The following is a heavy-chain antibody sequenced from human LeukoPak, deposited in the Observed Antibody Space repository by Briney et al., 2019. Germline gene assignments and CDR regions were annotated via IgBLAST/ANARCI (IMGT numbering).Heavy chain of an antibody. CDR1: GYTFTVYY. CDR3: ARFRAVAGFDY. CDR2: INPNSGGT. Sequence: EASVKVSCKASGYTFTVYYMHWVRQAPGQGLEWMGWINPNSGGTNYAQKFQGRVTMTRDTSISTAYMELSRLRSDDTAVYYCARFRAVAGFDYWGQGTLVTVSS. J-gene: IGHJ4*02. V-gene: IGHV1-2*02. D-gene: IGHD6-19*01.